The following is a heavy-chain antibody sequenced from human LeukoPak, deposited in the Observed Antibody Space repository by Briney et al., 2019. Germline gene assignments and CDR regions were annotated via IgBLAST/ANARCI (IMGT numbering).Heavy chain of an antibody. CDR3: ARGVGGSYPYYFDY. CDR1: GFTFSSYG. CDR2: IWYDGSNK. J-gene: IGHJ4*02. V-gene: IGHV3-33*01. D-gene: IGHD1-26*01. Sequence: GGSLRLSCAASGFTFSSYGMHWVRQAPGKGLEWVAVIWYDGSNKYYADSVKGRFTISRDNSKNTLYLQMNSLRAEDTAVYYCARGVGGSYPYYFDYWGQGTLVTVSS.